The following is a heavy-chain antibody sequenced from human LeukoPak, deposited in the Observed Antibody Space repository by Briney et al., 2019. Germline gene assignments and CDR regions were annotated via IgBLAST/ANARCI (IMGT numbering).Heavy chain of an antibody. CDR1: GGSISSSSYY. J-gene: IGHJ4*02. CDR3: ATRIYSSGYYELDY. V-gene: IGHV4-39*07. CDR2: IYYSGST. D-gene: IGHD3-22*01. Sequence: SETLSLTCTVSGGSISSSSYYWGWIRQPPGKGLEWIGSIYYSGSTYYNPSLKSRVTISVDTSKNQFSLKLSSVTAADTAVYYCATRIYSSGYYELDYWGQGTLVTVSS.